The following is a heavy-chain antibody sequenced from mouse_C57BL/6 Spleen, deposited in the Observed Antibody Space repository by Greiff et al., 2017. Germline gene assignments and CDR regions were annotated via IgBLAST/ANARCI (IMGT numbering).Heavy chain of an antibody. CDR3: ARAEDDYYAMDY. V-gene: IGHV1-80*01. Sequence: VQLQQSGAELVKPGASVKISCKASGYAFSSYWMNWVKQRPGKGLEWIGQIYPGDGDTNYNGKFKGKATLTADKSSSTAYMQLSSLTSEDSAVYFCARAEDDYYAMDYWGQGTSVTVSS. CDR2: IYPGDGDT. J-gene: IGHJ4*01. CDR1: GYAFSSYW.